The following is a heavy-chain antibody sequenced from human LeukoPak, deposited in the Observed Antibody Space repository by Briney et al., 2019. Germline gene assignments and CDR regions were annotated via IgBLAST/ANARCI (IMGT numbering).Heavy chain of an antibody. D-gene: IGHD6-13*01. CDR3: ARLTPAAGRLYFVD. V-gene: IGHV3-53*01. CDR2: LYNTGNT. CDR1: GFTVNSNY. J-gene: IGHJ4*02. Sequence: GGSLRLSCAASGFTVNSNYLSWARQAPGKGLEWVSTLYNTGNTYYANSVKGRFSISRDNSKNTLFLQVNSLRAEDTAVYYCARLTPAAGRLYFVDWGPGTLVTVSS.